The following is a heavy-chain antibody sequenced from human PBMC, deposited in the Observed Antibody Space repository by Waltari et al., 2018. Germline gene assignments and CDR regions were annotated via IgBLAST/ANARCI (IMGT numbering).Heavy chain of an antibody. D-gene: IGHD3-3*02. Sequence: EVQLVESGGGLVQPGGSLRLSCAAPGFTFRDPYMDWVRQAPGKGLEWVGRSKNRGANYVTEYAASVQGRFTISRDFSQNSLYLQMNSLRTDDTAVYYCTTSISGAINLYWGQGTLVTVSS. CDR3: TTSISGAINLY. CDR1: GFTFRDPY. CDR2: SKNRGANYVT. V-gene: IGHV3-72*01. J-gene: IGHJ4*02.